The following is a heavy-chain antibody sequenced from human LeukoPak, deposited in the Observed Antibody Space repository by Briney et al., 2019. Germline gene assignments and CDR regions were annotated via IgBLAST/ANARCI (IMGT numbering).Heavy chain of an antibody. CDR1: GDSVSNNNAA. V-gene: IGHV6-1*01. Sequence: SQTLSLTCAISGDSVSNNNAAWNWIRRAPSRGLEWLGRTYYTSKWYNGYAASVKSRITINPDTSKNQFSLQLNSVTPEDTAVYYCAREMSNVFGYWGQGILVTVSS. CDR2: TYYTSKWYN. CDR3: AREMSNVFGY. D-gene: IGHD2-8*01. J-gene: IGHJ4*02.